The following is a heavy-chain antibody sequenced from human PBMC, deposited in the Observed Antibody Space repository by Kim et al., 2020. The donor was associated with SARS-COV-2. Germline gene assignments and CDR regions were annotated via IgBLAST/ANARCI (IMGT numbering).Heavy chain of an antibody. V-gene: IGHV3-23*01. J-gene: IGHJ4*02. CDR1: GFIFSGYA. Sequence: GGSLRLSCAASGFIFSGYAMAWVRQAPGQGLEWVSDISDSGDKTYYADSVKGRFTISRDNSKNTLYLQMNSLRAEDTAIYYCAKDRSGVVEAATNYWGQGTLVSVSS. CDR2: ISDSGDKT. CDR3: AKDRSGVVEAATNY. D-gene: IGHD2-15*01.